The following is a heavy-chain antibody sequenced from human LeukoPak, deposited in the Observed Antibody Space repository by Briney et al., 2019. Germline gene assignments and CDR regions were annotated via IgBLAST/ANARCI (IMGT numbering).Heavy chain of an antibody. D-gene: IGHD5-18*01. CDR3: AKTATVSHYYMDV. J-gene: IGHJ6*03. CDR1: GFTFDDYA. CDR2: ISWNSGSI. Sequence: PGGPLRLSCAASGFTFDDYAMHWVRQAPGKGLEWVSGISWNSGSIGYADSVKGRFTISRDNAKNSLYLQMNSLRAEDTALYYCAKTATVSHYYMDVWGKGTTVTVSS. V-gene: IGHV3-9*01.